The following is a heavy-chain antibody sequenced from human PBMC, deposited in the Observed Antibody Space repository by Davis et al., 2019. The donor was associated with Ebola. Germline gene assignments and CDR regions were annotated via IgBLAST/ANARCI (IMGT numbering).Heavy chain of an antibody. CDR2: TYYRSKWYN. CDR1: GDSVSSHSAA. Sequence: SQTLSLTCAISGDSVSSHSAAWNWIRQSPSRGLEWLGRTYYRSKWYNDYAVSVKSRITINPDTSKNQFSLKLSSVTAADTAVYYCARERYDFWSGYYSYYYYGMDVWGQGTTVTVSS. D-gene: IGHD3-3*01. V-gene: IGHV6-1*01. CDR3: ARERYDFWSGYYSYYYYGMDV. J-gene: IGHJ6*02.